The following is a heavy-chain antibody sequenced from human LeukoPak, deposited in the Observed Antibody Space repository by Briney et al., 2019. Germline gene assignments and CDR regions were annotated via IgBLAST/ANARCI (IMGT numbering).Heavy chain of an antibody. CDR2: ISHDENDK. V-gene: IGHV3-30*18. Sequence: GGSLRLSCVASGFTFSTYGMHWVRQTPGKGLEWLAMISHDENDKNYADSVKGRFTISRDNSKNTLYLQMNSLRGDDTAMYYCTKQTAAYFYGSGSYSLWGQGTLVTVSS. J-gene: IGHJ4*02. D-gene: IGHD3-10*01. CDR1: GFTFSTYG. CDR3: TKQTAAYFYGSGSYSL.